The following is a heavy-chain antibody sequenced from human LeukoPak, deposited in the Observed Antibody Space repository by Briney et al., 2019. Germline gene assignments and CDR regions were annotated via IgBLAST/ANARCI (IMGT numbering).Heavy chain of an antibody. V-gene: IGHV4-61*01. CDR2: IYYSGST. Sequence: SETLSLTCTVSGGSVSSGSYYWSWIRQPPGKGLEWIGYIYYSGSTNYNPSLKSRVTISVDTSKNQFSLKLSSVTAADTAVYYCASKLGYYYGSGSYYAFDIWGQGTTVTVSS. CDR1: GGSVSSGSYY. J-gene: IGHJ3*02. D-gene: IGHD3-10*01. CDR3: ASKLGYYYGSGSYYAFDI.